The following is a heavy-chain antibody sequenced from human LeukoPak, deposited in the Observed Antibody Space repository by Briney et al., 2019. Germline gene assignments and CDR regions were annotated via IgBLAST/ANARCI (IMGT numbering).Heavy chain of an antibody. CDR1: GGSISSYY. J-gene: IGHJ6*02. CDR3: GGDRTDYYGSGSYYRGYYYGMDV. Sequence: PSETLSLTCTVSGGSISSYYWSWIRQPPGKGLEWIGYIYYSGSTNYNPSLKSRVTVSVDTSKNQFSLKLSSVTAADTAVYYFGGDRTDYYGSGSYYRGYYYGMDVWGQGTTVTVSS. D-gene: IGHD3-10*01. CDR2: IYYSGST. V-gene: IGHV4-59*01.